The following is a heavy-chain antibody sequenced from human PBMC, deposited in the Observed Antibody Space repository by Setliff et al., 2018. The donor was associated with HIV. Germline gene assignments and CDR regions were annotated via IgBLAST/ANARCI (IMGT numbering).Heavy chain of an antibody. CDR1: GFTFSSYA. D-gene: IGHD3-16*01. CDR3: AKDYYDFFWGSSLAY. Sequence: PGGSLRLSCAASGFTFSSYAMSWVRQAPGKGLEWVSAISGSGGSTYYAVSVKGRFTISRDDSKNTLYLQMNSLRAEDKAVYYCAKDYYDFFWGSSLAYWGQGTLVTVSS. V-gene: IGHV3-23*01. J-gene: IGHJ4*02. CDR2: ISGSGGST.